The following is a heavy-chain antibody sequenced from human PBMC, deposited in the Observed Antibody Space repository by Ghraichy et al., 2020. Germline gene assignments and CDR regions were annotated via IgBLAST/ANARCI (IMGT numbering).Heavy chain of an antibody. V-gene: IGHV4-59*08. CDR3: VGLNYYYYYMDV. D-gene: IGHD5-12*01. J-gene: IGHJ6*03. Sequence: SQTLSLTCTVSGGSISSYYWSWIRQPPGKGLEWIGYIYYSGSTNYNPSLKSRVTISVDTSKNQFSLKLSSVTAADTAVYYCVGLNYYYYYMDVWGKGTTVTVSS. CDR2: IYYSGST. CDR1: GGSISSYY.